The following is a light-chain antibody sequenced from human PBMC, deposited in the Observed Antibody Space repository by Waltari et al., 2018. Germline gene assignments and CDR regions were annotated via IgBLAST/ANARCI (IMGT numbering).Light chain of an antibody. CDR3: QSFDDTNYV. Sequence: NFMLTQTHSVSESPGKPVTLSCTRRSGDLATNFVTLFQQRPGRVPTILIYEDNQRPSGVPDRFSGSIDRSSNSASLTISGLKAEDEADYYCQSFDDTNYVFGSGTRVTVL. J-gene: IGLJ1*01. V-gene: IGLV6-57*03. CDR1: SGDLATNF. CDR2: EDN.